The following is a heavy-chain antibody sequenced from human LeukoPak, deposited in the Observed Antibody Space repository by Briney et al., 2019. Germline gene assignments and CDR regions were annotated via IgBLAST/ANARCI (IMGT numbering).Heavy chain of an antibody. V-gene: IGHV3-48*03. CDR2: ISSSGSTI. Sequence: GGSLRLSCAASGFTFSSYEMNWVRQAPGKGLEWVSYISSSGSTIYYADSVKGRFTIPRDNAKNSLYLQMKSLRAEDTAVYYCARDKEQQLELDYWGQGTLVTVSS. J-gene: IGHJ4*02. D-gene: IGHD6-13*01. CDR3: ARDKEQQLELDY. CDR1: GFTFSSYE.